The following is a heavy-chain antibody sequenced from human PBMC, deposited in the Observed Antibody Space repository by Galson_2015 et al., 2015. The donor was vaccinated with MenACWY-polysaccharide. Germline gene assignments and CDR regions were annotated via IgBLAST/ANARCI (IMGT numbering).Heavy chain of an antibody. CDR1: GYTFATYA. J-gene: IGHJ4*02. Sequence: SVKVSCKASGYTFATYAMHWVRQAPGQGPEWMGWINAGNGNTKYSQKFQGRLTITWDTSASTAYMDLSSLRPEDTAVYYCARDAPGYCSGGRCEDFHDRGPGPLATVSS. CDR3: ARDAPGYCSGGRCEDFHD. D-gene: IGHD2-15*01. V-gene: IGHV1-3*01. CDR2: INAGNGNT.